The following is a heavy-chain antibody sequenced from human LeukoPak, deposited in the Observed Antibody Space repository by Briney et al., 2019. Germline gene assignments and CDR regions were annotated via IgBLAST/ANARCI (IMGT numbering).Heavy chain of an antibody. J-gene: IGHJ4*02. Sequence: GASVKVSCKASGYTFTSYDINWVRQATGQGLEWMGWMNPNTGNTGYAQKFQGRVTMTRDTSISTAYMELSRLRSDDTAVYYCARAGIAAAGDYWGQGTLVTVSS. CDR3: ARAGIAAAGDY. CDR1: GYTFTSYD. V-gene: IGHV1-8*01. CDR2: MNPNTGNT. D-gene: IGHD6-13*01.